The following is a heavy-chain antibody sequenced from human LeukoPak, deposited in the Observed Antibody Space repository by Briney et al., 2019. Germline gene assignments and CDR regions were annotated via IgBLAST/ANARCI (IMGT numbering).Heavy chain of an antibody. Sequence: GGSLRLSCAASGFTFINAWMTWVRQAPGKGLEWVGRIQSTTNGGTPDYATPVKGRFTISRDDSKNTLYLQMYSLKTEDTAVYYCTSGVGTLDYWGQGALVTVSS. CDR1: GFTFINAW. D-gene: IGHD1-14*01. V-gene: IGHV3-15*01. J-gene: IGHJ4*02. CDR2: IQSTTNGGTP. CDR3: TSGVGTLDY.